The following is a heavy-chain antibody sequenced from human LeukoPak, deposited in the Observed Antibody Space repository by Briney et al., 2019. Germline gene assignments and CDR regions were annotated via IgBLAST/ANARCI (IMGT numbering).Heavy chain of an antibody. V-gene: IGHV4-59*01. CDR1: GGSISSYY. D-gene: IGHD3-22*01. Sequence: PSETLSLTCTVSGGSISSYYWSWIRQPPGKGLEWIGYIYYSGSTNCNPSLKSRVTISVDTSKNQFSLKLSSVTAADTAVYYCARTYYYDSSGYFQFDYWGQGTLVTVSS. CDR2: IYYSGST. J-gene: IGHJ4*02. CDR3: ARTYYYDSSGYFQFDY.